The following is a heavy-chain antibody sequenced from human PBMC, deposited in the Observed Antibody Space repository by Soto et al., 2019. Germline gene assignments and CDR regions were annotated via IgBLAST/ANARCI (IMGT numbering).Heavy chain of an antibody. CDR3: ARAYYDFWSALNWFDP. D-gene: IGHD3-3*01. CDR1: GGSFSGYY. V-gene: IGHV4-34*01. J-gene: IGHJ5*02. CDR2: INHSGST. Sequence: SDSLSLACAVYGGSFSGYYWSWIRKPPGKGLEWIGEINHSGSTNYNPSLKSRVAISVDTSKNQFSLKLSSVTAADTAVYYCARAYYDFWSALNWFDPWGQGTLVTVSS.